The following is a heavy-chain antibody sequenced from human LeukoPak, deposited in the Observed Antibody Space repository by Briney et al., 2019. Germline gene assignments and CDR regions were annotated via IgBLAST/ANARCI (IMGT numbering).Heavy chain of an antibody. CDR1: RGSIRTYY. V-gene: IGHV4-59*08. CDR3: ARSDGNYYDTDAFDI. CDR2: IYDSGTT. Sequence: ASETLSLTCTVSRGSIRTYYWSWIRQSPGKGLEWIGYIYDSGTTKYNPSLKSRVTISVDTSKNQFSLKLSSVTAADTAVYYCARSDGNYYDTDAFDIWGEGTMLTVSS. J-gene: IGHJ3*02. D-gene: IGHD1-26*01.